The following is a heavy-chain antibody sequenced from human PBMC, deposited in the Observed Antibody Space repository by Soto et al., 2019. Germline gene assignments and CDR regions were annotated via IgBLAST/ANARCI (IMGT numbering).Heavy chain of an antibody. CDR3: ARRLITIFGVVIPPFFDY. V-gene: IGHV3-30-3*01. CDR1: GFTFSSYA. CDR2: ISYDGSNK. J-gene: IGHJ4*02. Sequence: QVQLVESGGGVVQPGRSLRLSCAASGFTFSSYAMHWVRQAPGKGLEWVAVISYDGSNKYYADSVKGRFTISRDNSKNTLYLQMNSLRAEDTAVYYCARRLITIFGVVIPPFFDYWGQGTLVTVSS. D-gene: IGHD3-3*01.